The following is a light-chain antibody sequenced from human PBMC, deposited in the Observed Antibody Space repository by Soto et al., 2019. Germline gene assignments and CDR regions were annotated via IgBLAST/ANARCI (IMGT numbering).Light chain of an antibody. CDR3: QQWDSVPLT. CDR1: QSISSN. V-gene: IGKV3-15*01. Sequence: EIVMTQSPATLSVSPGERATLSCRASQSISSNLAWYQQKPGQAPRLLMFRTSSRATGFPARFSGSGSGTEFNLTISSLQSEDVGTFYCQQWDSVPLTFGGGTRVEIE. CDR2: RTS. J-gene: IGKJ4*01.